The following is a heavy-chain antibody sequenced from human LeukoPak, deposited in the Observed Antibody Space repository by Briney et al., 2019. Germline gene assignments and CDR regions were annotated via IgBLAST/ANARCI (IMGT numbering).Heavy chain of an antibody. D-gene: IGHD2-2*01. CDR3: ARAYCSSTSCYFSAFDI. CDR2: INHSGST. V-gene: IGHV4-34*01. J-gene: IGHJ3*02. CDR1: GGSFSSYY. Sequence: SETLSLTCAVYGGSFSSYYWSWIRQPPGKGLEWIGEINHSGSTNYNPSLKSRVTISVDTSKNQFSLKLSSVTAADTAVYYCARAYCSSTSCYFSAFDIWGQGTMVTVSS.